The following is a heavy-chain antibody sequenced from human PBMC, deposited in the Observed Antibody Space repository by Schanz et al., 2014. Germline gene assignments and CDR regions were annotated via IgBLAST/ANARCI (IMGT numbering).Heavy chain of an antibody. D-gene: IGHD5-12*01. V-gene: IGHV3-23*01. Sequence: QLLESGGGLAQPGGSLRLSCAASGFTLSNYAMSWVRQAPGKGLEWVSALSEGGGGTHYADSVRGRFTISRDNAENTLFLQMNSLRAEDTAVYYCARKVVATIGGYYDNWGQGTLVIVSS. CDR2: LSEGGGGT. CDR3: ARKVVATIGGYYDN. CDR1: GFTLSNYA. J-gene: IGHJ4*02.